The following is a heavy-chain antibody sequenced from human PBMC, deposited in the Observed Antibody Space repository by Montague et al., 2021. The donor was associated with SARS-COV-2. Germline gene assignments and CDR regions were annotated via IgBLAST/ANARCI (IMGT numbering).Heavy chain of an antibody. J-gene: IGHJ4*02. V-gene: IGHV4-34*01. CDR2: VSHPGST. CDR3: ARALNTCFVANCVNGFDF. CDR1: TEAFNGYY. D-gene: IGHD1-1*01. Sequence: SETLSLTCAVYTEAFNGYYWTWIRQPPGKGLEWIGEVSHPGSTKYNPSLKSRVTMSLDRPTNRFSLRLNSVTTADTAMYYCARALNTCFVANCVNGFDFWGQGAQVTVSS.